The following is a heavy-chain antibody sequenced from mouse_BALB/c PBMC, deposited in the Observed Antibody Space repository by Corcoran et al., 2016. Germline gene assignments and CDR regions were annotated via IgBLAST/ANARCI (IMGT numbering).Heavy chain of an antibody. J-gene: IGHJ2*01. V-gene: IGHV3-6*02. CDR3: ASVYDFDY. D-gene: IGHD2-12*01. CDR1: GYSITSGYY. Sequence: DVKLKESGPGLVKPSQSLSLTCSVIGYSITSGYYWNWIRQFPGNKLEWMGYISYDGSNNYNPSLKNQISITRDTSKNQFFLKLNSVTTEDTATYYCASVYDFDYCGQGTTLTVSS. CDR2: ISYDGSN.